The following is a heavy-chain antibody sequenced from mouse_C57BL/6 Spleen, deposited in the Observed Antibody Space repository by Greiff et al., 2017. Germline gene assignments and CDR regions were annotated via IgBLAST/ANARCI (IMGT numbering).Heavy chain of an antibody. CDR2: INPNNGGT. CDR1: GYTFTDYN. Sequence: EVQLQESGPELVKPGASVKMSCKASGYTFTDYNMHWVKQSHGKSLEWIGYINPNNGGTSYNQKFKGKATLTVNKSSSTAYMELRSLTSEDSAVXYCARATTVVDAMDYWGQGTSVTVSS. D-gene: IGHD1-1*01. V-gene: IGHV1-22*01. CDR3: ARATTVVDAMDY. J-gene: IGHJ4*01.